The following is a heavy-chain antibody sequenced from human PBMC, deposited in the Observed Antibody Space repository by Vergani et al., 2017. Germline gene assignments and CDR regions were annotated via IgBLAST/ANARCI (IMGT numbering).Heavy chain of an antibody. CDR2: IRYDGSSE. D-gene: IGHD3-10*01. Sequence: QVQILQSGGGVVQPGGSLRLSCTLSGFTLNTYGIHWVRQAPGKGLEWVSFIRYDGSSEYYADSVKGRVTISRDNARNSVFLQMDSLRVNDTAVYFCARERGAMDRWGQGTLVTVSS. CDR1: GFTLNTYG. CDR3: ARERGAMDR. J-gene: IGHJ4*02. V-gene: IGHV3-30*02.